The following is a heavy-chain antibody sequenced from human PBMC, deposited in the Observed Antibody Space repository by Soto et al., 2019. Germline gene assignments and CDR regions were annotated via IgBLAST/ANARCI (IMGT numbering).Heavy chain of an antibody. CDR1: GDSISSSNYY. V-gene: IGHV4-39*01. D-gene: IGHD6-19*01. CDR2: MYNGGST. CDR3: ARLGSGWHADY. Sequence: PSETLSLTCTVSGDSISSSNYYWGWIRQPPGKGLEWIGSMYNGGSTYYNPSLKSRVTISVDTPKNQFSLKLTSVTAADTAVYYCARLGSGWHADYWGQGTLVTVSS. J-gene: IGHJ4*02.